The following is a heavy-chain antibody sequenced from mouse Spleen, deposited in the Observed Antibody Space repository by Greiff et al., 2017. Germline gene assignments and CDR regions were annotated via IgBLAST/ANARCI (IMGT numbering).Heavy chain of an antibody. V-gene: IGHV1-26*01. CDR3: ARKGYGSSYVGQFAY. J-gene: IGHJ3*01. Sequence: VQLKQSGPELVKPGASVKISCKASGYTFTDYYMNWVKQSHGKSLEWIGDINPNNGGTSYNQKFKGKATLTVDKSSSTAYMELRSLTSEDSAVYYCARKGYGSSYVGQFAYWGQGTLVTVSA. D-gene: IGHD1-1*01. CDR2: INPNNGGT. CDR1: GYTFTDYY.